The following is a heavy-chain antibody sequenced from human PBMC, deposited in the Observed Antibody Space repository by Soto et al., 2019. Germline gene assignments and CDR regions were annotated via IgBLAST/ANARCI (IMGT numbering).Heavy chain of an antibody. CDR2: IYRSGGT. J-gene: IGHJ4*02. CDR1: GGSISSDNW. D-gene: IGHD3-16*01. V-gene: IGHV4-4*02. Sequence: QVQLQESGPGLVKPSETLSLTCAVSGGSISSDNWWSWVRQPPGKGLEWIAEIYRSGGTNYNPSLKSRVSISIDKSRSQFSLKLSSVTAADTAVYYCARNGGHYFDHCGQGTLVTVSS. CDR3: ARNGGHYFDH.